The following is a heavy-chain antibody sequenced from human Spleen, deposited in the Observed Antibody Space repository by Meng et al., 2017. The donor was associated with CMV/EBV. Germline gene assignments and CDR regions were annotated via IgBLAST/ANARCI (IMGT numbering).Heavy chain of an antibody. D-gene: IGHD6-6*01. CDR3: ARDYSSSSKGMDV. Sequence: SETLSLTCTLYGGSFSGYYWSWIRQPPGKGLEWIGEINHSGSTNYSPSLKSRVTISVDTSKNQFSLKLNSVTAADTAVYYCARDYSSSSKGMDVWGQGTTVTVSS. V-gene: IGHV4-34*01. J-gene: IGHJ6*02. CDR1: GGSFSGYY. CDR2: INHSGST.